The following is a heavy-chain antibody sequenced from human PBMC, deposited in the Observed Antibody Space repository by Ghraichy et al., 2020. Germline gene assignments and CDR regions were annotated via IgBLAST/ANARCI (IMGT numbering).Heavy chain of an antibody. Sequence: ASVKVSCKASGYTFTSYGISWVRQAPGQGLEWMGWISAYNGNTNYAQKLQGRVTMTTDTSTSTAYMELRSLRSDDTAVYYCARDLTDYIDCSSTSCPEDAFDIWGQGTMVTVSS. D-gene: IGHD2-2*01. CDR2: ISAYNGNT. CDR3: ARDLTDYIDCSSTSCPEDAFDI. J-gene: IGHJ3*02. V-gene: IGHV1-18*01. CDR1: GYTFTSYG.